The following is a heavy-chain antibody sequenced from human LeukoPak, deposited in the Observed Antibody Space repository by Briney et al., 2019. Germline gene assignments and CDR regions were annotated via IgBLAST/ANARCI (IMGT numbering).Heavy chain of an antibody. CDR3: ARALTYYDFWSGLEIFDY. Sequence: ASVKVSCKASGYTFTSYDINWVRQATGQGLEWMGWMNPNSGNTGYAQKFQGRVTMTRNTSISTAYMELSSLRSEDTAVYYCARALTYYDFWSGLEIFDYWGQGTLVTVSS. V-gene: IGHV1-8*01. J-gene: IGHJ4*02. CDR1: GYTFTSYD. D-gene: IGHD3-3*01. CDR2: MNPNSGNT.